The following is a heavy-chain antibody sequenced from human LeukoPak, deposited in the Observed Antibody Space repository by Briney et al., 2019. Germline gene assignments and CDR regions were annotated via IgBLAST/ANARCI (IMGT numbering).Heavy chain of an antibody. V-gene: IGHV4-34*01. CDR2: INHSGST. Sequence: SETLSLTCTVSGGSISSYYWSWIRQPPGKGLEWIGEINHSGSTNYNPSLKSRVTISVDTSKNQFSLKLSSVTAADTAVYYCARGRGVIAAAGIDYWGQGTLVTVSS. CDR3: ARGRGVIAAAGIDY. CDR1: GGSISSYY. D-gene: IGHD6-13*01. J-gene: IGHJ4*02.